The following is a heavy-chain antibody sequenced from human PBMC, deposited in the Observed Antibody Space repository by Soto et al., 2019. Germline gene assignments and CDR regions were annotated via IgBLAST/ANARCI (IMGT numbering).Heavy chain of an antibody. V-gene: IGHV5-51*01. Sequence: ESLKVSFKGSKYSFISSWIGSVRHMLGNGLQWMGRIYPGDSDTRYSTSFQGQVTISADKSIRTAYPQWSSLKDSDTAMYYCSRQEDIVVVPAAIRGGGMEVWGQGTTRTV. CDR3: SRQEDIVVVPAAIRGGGMEV. D-gene: IGHD2-2*02. CDR1: KYSFISSW. J-gene: IGHJ6*02. CDR2: IYPGDSDT.